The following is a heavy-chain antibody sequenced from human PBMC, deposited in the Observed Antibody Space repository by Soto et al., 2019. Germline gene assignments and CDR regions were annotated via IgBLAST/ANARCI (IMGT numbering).Heavy chain of an antibody. CDR2: IYYSGTT. D-gene: IGHD4-17*01. Sequence: QVQLRQSGPGLVKPSQTLFLTCSVSGVSVTSGDYYWVWIRQPPGKGLEWVGYIYYSGTTFYNPSLKSRVTISVDTSKNQFSLKLSSVTAADTAVYYCARGRSPTVVTPYGLWGQGTLVTVSS. V-gene: IGHV4-30-4*01. CDR1: GVSVTSGDYY. J-gene: IGHJ4*02. CDR3: ARGRSPTVVTPYGL.